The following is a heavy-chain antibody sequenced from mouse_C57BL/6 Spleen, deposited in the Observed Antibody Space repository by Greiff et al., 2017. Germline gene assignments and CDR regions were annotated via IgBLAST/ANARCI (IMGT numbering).Heavy chain of an antibody. V-gene: IGHV5-12*01. J-gene: IGHJ4*01. CDR3: ARPYYYGSSYYAMDY. CDR2: ISNGGGST. Sequence: EVQLQESGGGLVQPGGSLKLSCAASGFTFSDYYMYWVRQTPEKRLEWVAYISNGGGSTYYPDTVKGRFTISRDNAKNTLYLQMSRLTSEDTAIYYCARPYYYGSSYYAMDYWGQGTSFTVSS. CDR1: GFTFSDYY. D-gene: IGHD1-1*01.